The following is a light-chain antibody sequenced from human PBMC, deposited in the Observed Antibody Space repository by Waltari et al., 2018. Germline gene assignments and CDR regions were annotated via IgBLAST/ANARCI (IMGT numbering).Light chain of an antibody. Sequence: QSVLTQPPSVSGAPGQRVTISCTGSSSNIGAPYDVHWYRQLPGTAPKLLIFGNSNRPSGVPDRFAGSKSGTSASLAITGLQAEDEAEYYCQSYDSSLSGSDVVFGGGTKLTVL. V-gene: IGLV1-40*01. CDR2: GNS. CDR3: QSYDSSLSGSDVV. CDR1: SSNIGAPYD. J-gene: IGLJ2*01.